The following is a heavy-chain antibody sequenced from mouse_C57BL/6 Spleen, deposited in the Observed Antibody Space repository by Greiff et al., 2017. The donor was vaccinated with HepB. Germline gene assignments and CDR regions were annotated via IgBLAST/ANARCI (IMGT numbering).Heavy chain of an antibody. CDR3: ARIHYGSSSWFAY. Sequence: EVQLQESGPELVKPGASVKISCKASGYSFTGYYMNWVKQSPEKSLEWIGEINPSTGGTTYNQKFKAKATLTVDKSSSTAYMQLKSLTSEDSAVYYCARIHYGSSSWFAYWGQGTLVTVSA. CDR2: INPSTGGT. J-gene: IGHJ3*01. V-gene: IGHV1-42*01. D-gene: IGHD1-1*01. CDR1: GYSFTGYY.